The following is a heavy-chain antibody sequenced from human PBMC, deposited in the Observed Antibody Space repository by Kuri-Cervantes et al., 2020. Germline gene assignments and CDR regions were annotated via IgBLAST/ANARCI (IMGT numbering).Heavy chain of an antibody. CDR2: IWYDGSNK. J-gene: IGHJ3*02. Sequence: GESLKISCAASGFTFSNSWMHWVRQAPGKGLEWVAVIWYDGSNKYYADSVKGRFTISRDNSKNTLYLQMNSLRAEDTAVYYCAKEVWYSGSSYAFDIWGQGTMVTVSS. CDR3: AKEVWYSGSSYAFDI. CDR1: GFTFSNSW. D-gene: IGHD1-26*01. V-gene: IGHV3-30*02.